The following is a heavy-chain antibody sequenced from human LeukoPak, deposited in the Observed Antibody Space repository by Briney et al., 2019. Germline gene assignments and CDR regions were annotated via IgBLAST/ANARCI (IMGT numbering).Heavy chain of an antibody. V-gene: IGHV4-61*02. D-gene: IGHD3-22*01. CDR1: GGSISSSSYY. Sequence: SETLSLTCTVSGGSISSSSYYWSWIRQPAGKGLEWIGRFYTSGSTNYNPSLKSRVTISVDTSKNQFSLKLSSVTAADTAVYYCARGYDSSGYIYYYYYMDVWGKGTTVTVSS. CDR3: ARGYDSSGYIYYYYYMDV. CDR2: FYTSGST. J-gene: IGHJ6*03.